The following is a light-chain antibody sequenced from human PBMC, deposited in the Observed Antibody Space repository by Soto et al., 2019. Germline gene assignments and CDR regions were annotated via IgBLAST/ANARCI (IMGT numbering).Light chain of an antibody. CDR1: SSNIGTGYD. V-gene: IGLV1-40*01. CDR2: GNS. Sequence: QPVLTQPPSVSGAPGQRVTISCTGSSSNIGTGYDVHWYQQLPGTAPKLLIYGNSNRPSGVPDRFSGSKSGTSASLAITGLRAEEEADYYCQSYDSSLSGWVFGGGTKVTVL. CDR3: QSYDSSLSGWV. J-gene: IGLJ3*02.